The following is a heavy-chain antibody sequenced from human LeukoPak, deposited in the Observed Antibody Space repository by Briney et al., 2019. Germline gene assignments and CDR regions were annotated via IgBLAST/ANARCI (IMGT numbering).Heavy chain of an antibody. CDR2: INPNTGNP. D-gene: IGHD3-16*02. CDR1: GYTFTSYA. V-gene: IGHV7-4-1*02. J-gene: IGHJ4*02. Sequence: ASVKVSCKASGYTFTSYAMNWVRQAPGQGLEWMGWINPNTGNPTYAQGFTGRFVFSLDTSVSTAYLQISSLKAEDTAVYDCARAYQPLGGLSFPDYWGQGTLVTVSS. CDR3: ARAYQPLGGLSFPDY.